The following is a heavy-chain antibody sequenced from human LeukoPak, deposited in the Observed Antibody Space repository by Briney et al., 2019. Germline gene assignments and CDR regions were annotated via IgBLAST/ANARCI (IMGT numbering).Heavy chain of an antibody. D-gene: IGHD3-16*01. Sequence: PGGSLRLSCAASGFTFSSYWMNWARQAPGKGLEWVASINHNGNVNYYVYSVKGRFTISRDNAKNSLYLKMSNLRAEDTAVYFCARGGGLDVWGQGATVTVSS. CDR3: ARGGGLDV. V-gene: IGHV3-7*03. J-gene: IGHJ6*01. CDR1: GFTFSSYW. CDR2: INHNGNVN.